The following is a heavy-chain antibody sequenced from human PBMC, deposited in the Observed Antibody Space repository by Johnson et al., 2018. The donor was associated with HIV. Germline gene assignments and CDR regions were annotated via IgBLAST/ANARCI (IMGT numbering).Heavy chain of an antibody. CDR2: ISSDGSTK. CDR3: AREGDGYNYDAFDI. CDR1: GFTFSSYA. Sequence: QVHLVESGGGVVQPGRSLRLSCAASGFTFSSYAMHWVRQAPGKGLEWVAVISSDGSTKHYADSVKGRFTISRDNSKNTVSLQMNSLRPEDTAVYYCAREGDGYNYDAFDIWGQGTMVTVSS. V-gene: IGHV3-30-3*01. J-gene: IGHJ3*02. D-gene: IGHD5-24*01.